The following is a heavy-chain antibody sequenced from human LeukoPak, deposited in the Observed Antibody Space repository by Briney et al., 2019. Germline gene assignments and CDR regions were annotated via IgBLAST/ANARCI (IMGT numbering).Heavy chain of an antibody. CDR2: IYSGGTT. CDR1: GXTVSSKY. Sequence: GGSLRLSCAASGXTVSSKYMSWVRQAPGKGQEWVSVIYSGGTTYYADSVKGRFTISRDNSKNTVYLHMNSLRAEDTAIYYCAKDTVVYGSGYNWFDPWGQGTLVTVSS. J-gene: IGHJ5*02. V-gene: IGHV3-53*05. CDR3: AKDTVVYGSGYNWFDP. D-gene: IGHD3-10*01.